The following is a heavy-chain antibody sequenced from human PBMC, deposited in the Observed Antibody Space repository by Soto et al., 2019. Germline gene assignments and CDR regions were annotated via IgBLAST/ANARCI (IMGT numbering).Heavy chain of an antibody. J-gene: IGHJ3*02. V-gene: IGHV1-2*04. Sequence: ASVKVSCKASGYTFTGYYMHWVRQAPGQGLEWMGWINPNSGGTNYAQRFQGWVTMTRGTSISTAYMELSRLRSDDTAVYYCARYCSSTSCYGPPDAFDIWGQGTMVTVSS. CDR3: ARYCSSTSCYGPPDAFDI. CDR1: GYTFTGYY. D-gene: IGHD2-2*01. CDR2: INPNSGGT.